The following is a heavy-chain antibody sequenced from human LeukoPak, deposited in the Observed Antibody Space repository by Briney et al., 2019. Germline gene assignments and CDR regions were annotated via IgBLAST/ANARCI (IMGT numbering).Heavy chain of an antibody. Sequence: GGSLRLSCAASGFTFSSYGMHWVRQAPGKGLEWVAVIWYDGSNKYYADSVKGRFTISRDNSKNTPYLQMNSLRAEDTAVYYCASIGIAAAGTIDYWGQGTLVTVSS. CDR2: IWYDGSNK. CDR1: GFTFSSYG. D-gene: IGHD6-13*01. CDR3: ASIGIAAAGTIDY. J-gene: IGHJ4*02. V-gene: IGHV3-33*01.